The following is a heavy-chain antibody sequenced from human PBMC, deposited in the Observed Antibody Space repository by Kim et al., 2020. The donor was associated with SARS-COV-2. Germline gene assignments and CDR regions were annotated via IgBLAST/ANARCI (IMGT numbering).Heavy chain of an antibody. J-gene: IGHJ6*02. CDR3: ARGTVKDGLDV. Sequence: GGSLRLSCAASGFTFSNYWMNWVRQVPGKGLVWVSRMNSDGSSTNYADSVKDRFTISRDNAKNTLYLQMNSLRAEDTAVFYCARGTVKDGLDVWGQGTTVTVSS. V-gene: IGHV3-74*01. CDR1: GFTFSNYW. CDR2: MNSDGSST. D-gene: IGHD4-17*01.